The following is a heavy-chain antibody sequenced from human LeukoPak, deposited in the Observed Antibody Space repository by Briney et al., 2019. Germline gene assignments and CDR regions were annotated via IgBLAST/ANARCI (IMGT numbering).Heavy chain of an antibody. V-gene: IGHV1-18*01. Sequence: GASVKVSCKASGYTFTSYGISWVRQAPGQGLEWMGWISAYNGNTNYAQKLQGRVTMTTDTSTSTAYMELRSLRSDDTAVYYCARTREGSDYYDRIWFDPWGQGTLVTVSS. J-gene: IGHJ5*02. CDR2: ISAYNGNT. CDR3: ARTREGSDYYDRIWFDP. D-gene: IGHD3-22*01. CDR1: GYTFTSYG.